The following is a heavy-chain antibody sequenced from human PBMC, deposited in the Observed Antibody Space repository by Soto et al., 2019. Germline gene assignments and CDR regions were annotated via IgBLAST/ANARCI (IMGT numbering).Heavy chain of an antibody. CDR1: GYSFTNYW. Sequence: PGESLKISCKGSGYSFTNYWIGWVRQMPGKGLEWMGIIYPGDSDTRYSPSFQGQVTISADKSISTAYVQWSSLKASDTAMYYCARHGATGYSSGWYLVDYWGQGTLVTVSS. CDR3: ARHGATGYSSGWYLVDY. J-gene: IGHJ4*02. CDR2: IYPGDSDT. V-gene: IGHV5-51*01. D-gene: IGHD6-19*01.